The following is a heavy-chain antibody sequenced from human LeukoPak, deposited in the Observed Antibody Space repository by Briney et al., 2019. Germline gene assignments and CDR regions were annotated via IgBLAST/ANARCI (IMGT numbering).Heavy chain of an antibody. CDR2: INHSGST. CDR1: GGSFSGYY. J-gene: IGHJ4*02. CDR3: ARGRATMVRGVIISPVFDY. V-gene: IGHV4-34*01. Sequence: SETLSLTCAVYGGSFSGYYWSWTRQPPGKGLEWIGEINHSGSTNYNPSLKSRVTISVDTSKNQFSLKLSSVTAADTAVYYCARGRATMVRGVIISPVFDYWGQGTLVTVSS. D-gene: IGHD3-10*01.